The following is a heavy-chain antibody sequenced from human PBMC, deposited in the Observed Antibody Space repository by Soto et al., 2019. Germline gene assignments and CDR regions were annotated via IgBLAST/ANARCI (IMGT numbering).Heavy chain of an antibody. CDR2: ISWNSGSI. D-gene: IGHD3-3*01. V-gene: IGHV3-9*01. Sequence: GGSLRLSCAASGFTFDDYAMHWVRQAPGKGLEWVASISWNSGSIGYADSVKGRFTISRDNAKNSLSLQLNSLRAEDTAVYFFTRGEGGGNYYYAMEAWALGPRSPS. J-gene: IGHJ6*02. CDR1: GFTFDDYA. CDR3: TRGEGGGNYYYAMEA.